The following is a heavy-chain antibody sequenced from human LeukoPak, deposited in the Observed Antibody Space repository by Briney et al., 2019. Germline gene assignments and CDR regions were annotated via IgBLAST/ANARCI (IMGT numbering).Heavy chain of an antibody. CDR1: GGTFSSYA. Sequence: GSSVKVSCKASGGTFSSYAISWVRQAPGQGLEWMGGIIPIFGTANYAQKFQGRVTITADESTSTAYMELSSLRPEDTAVYYCARDQEVTGYSYGPYWYFDLWGRGTLVTVSS. J-gene: IGHJ2*01. CDR3: ARDQEVTGYSYGPYWYFDL. D-gene: IGHD5-18*01. V-gene: IGHV1-69*01. CDR2: IIPIFGTA.